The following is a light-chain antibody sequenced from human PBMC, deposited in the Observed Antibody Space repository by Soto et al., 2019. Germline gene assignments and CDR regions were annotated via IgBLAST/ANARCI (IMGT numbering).Light chain of an antibody. V-gene: IGLV1-40*01. CDR1: SSKIGAGYD. J-gene: IGLJ2*01. Sequence: QSVLTQPPSVSGAPGQRVTISCTGSSSKIGAGYDVHWYQQLPGTAPKLLIYGNSNRPSGVPDRFSGSKSGTSASLAITGLKAEDEADYYCQSYDSSLSGSLVFGGGTKVTVL. CDR2: GNS. CDR3: QSYDSSLSGSLV.